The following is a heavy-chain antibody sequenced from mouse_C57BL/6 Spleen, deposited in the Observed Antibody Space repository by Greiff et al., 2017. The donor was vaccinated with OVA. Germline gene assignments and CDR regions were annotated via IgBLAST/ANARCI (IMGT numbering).Heavy chain of an antibody. D-gene: IGHD2-3*01. CDR3: ARPYDGYSYYFDY. CDR2: ILPGGGST. CDR1: GYTFTGYW. J-gene: IGHJ2*01. V-gene: IGHV1-9*01. Sequence: VQLQQSGAELMKPGASVKLSCKATGYTFTGYWIEWVKQRPGHGLEWIGEILPGGGSTNYNEKFKGKATFTADTSSNTAYMQLSSLTTEDSAIYYCARPYDGYSYYFDYWGQGTTLTVSS.